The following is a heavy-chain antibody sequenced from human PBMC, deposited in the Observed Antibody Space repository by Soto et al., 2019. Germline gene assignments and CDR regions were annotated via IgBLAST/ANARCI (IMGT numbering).Heavy chain of an antibody. J-gene: IGHJ4*02. Sequence: VGSLGLSCAASGFTFSDYYMSWMRQAPGKGLEWISYISGTGTIIYYADSVKGRFTISRDNAKNSLYLQMNSLRAEDTAVYYCSGAESPDTAYFSLYWGQGTPVTVSS. CDR3: SGAESPDTAYFSLY. D-gene: IGHD1-26*01. V-gene: IGHV3-11*01. CDR2: ISGTGTII. CDR1: GFTFSDYY.